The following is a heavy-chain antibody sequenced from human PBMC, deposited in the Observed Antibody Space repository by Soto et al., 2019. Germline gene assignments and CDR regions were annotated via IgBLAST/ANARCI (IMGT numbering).Heavy chain of an antibody. Sequence: SETLSLTCTVSGGSISSSSYYWGWIRQPPGKGLEWIGSIYYSGSTYYNPSLKSRVTISVDTSKNQFSLKLSSVTAADTAVYYCAILTVTANYYYYYGMDVWGQGTTVTVS. J-gene: IGHJ6*02. CDR1: GGSISSSSYY. D-gene: IGHD4-4*01. V-gene: IGHV4-39*01. CDR2: IYYSGST. CDR3: AILTVTANYYYYYGMDV.